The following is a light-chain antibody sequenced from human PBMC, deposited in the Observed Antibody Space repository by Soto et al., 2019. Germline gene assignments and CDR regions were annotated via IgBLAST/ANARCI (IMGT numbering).Light chain of an antibody. J-gene: IGKJ1*01. CDR2: AAS. V-gene: IGKV1-39*01. CDR3: QQTYSTPWT. CDR1: QSISSN. Sequence: IQMTQAPSSLSASVGARVSITCRASQSISSNLNWYQQKPGKAPKLLIYAASSLQSGVPSRFSGSASGTDFTLTISSLQPEDFATYHCQQTYSTPWTFGQGTKVDIK.